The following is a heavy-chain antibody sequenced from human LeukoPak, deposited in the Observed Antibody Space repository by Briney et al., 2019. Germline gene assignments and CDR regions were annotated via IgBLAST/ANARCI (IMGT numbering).Heavy chain of an antibody. CDR3: ARPITMVRGVITPLFAY. Sequence: GGSLRLSCAASGFTLSDYYRSWIRQAPGKGLEWVSYISSSGSTIYYADSVKGRSTISRDNAKNSLYLQMNSLRAEDTPVYYCARPITMVRGVITPLFAYWAREPWSPSPQ. CDR1: GFTLSDYY. V-gene: IGHV3-11*01. J-gene: IGHJ4*02. D-gene: IGHD3-10*01. CDR2: ISSSGSTI.